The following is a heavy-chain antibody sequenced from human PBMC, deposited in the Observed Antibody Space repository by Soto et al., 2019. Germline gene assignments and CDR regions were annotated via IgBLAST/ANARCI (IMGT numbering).Heavy chain of an antibody. D-gene: IGHD3-10*01. J-gene: IGHJ6*02. Sequence: QVQLVQSGAEVKKPGASVKVSCKASGYTFTSYAMHWVRQAPGQRLEWMGWINAGNGNTKYSQKFQGRVTITRDTFASTAYMDLSSLRSEDTAVYYCATRGRSLGYYYGMDVWGQGTTVTVSS. CDR1: GYTFTSYA. CDR2: INAGNGNT. V-gene: IGHV1-3*01. CDR3: ATRGRSLGYYYGMDV.